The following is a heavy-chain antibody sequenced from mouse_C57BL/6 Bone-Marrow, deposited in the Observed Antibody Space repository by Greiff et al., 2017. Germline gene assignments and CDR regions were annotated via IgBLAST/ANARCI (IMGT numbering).Heavy chain of an antibody. CDR2: IDPSDSYP. D-gene: IGHD1-1*01. CDR1: GYTFTSYW. J-gene: IGHJ2*01. CDR3: ARGPNLITTEVPFDY. Sequence: QVQLQQPGAELVMPGASVKLSCKASGYTFTSYWMHWVKQRPGQGLEWIGEIDPSDSYPNYHQKFKGKATLTVDKSSSTAYMQLSSPTSEDSAVYYWARGPNLITTEVPFDYWGQGTTLTVSS. V-gene: IGHV1-69*01.